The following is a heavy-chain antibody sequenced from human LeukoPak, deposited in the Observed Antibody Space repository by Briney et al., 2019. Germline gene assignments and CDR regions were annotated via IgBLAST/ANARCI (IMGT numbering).Heavy chain of an antibody. V-gene: IGHV4-39*07. J-gene: IGHJ4*02. D-gene: IGHD3-16*02. Sequence: NPSETLSLTCTVSGGSISSSSYYWGWIRQPPGKGLEWIGSIYYSGSTYYNPSLKSRVTISVDTSKNQFSLKLSSVTAADTAVYYCARILSYDYVWGSYRPYFDYWGQGTLVTVSS. CDR3: ARILSYDYVWGSYRPYFDY. CDR1: GGSISSSSYY. CDR2: IYYSGST.